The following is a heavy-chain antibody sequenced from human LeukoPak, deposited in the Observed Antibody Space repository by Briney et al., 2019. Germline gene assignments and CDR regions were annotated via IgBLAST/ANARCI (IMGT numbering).Heavy chain of an antibody. CDR1: GFTFSSYA. D-gene: IGHD1-14*01. CDR3: ARDRQETGTHFQH. CDR2: ISYDGSNK. Sequence: GGSLRLSCAASGFTFSSYAMHWVRQAPGKGLEWVAVISYDGSNKYYADSVKGRFTISRDNSKNTLYLQMNSLRAEDTAVYYCARDRQETGTHFQHWGQGTLVTVSS. V-gene: IGHV3-30*04. J-gene: IGHJ1*01.